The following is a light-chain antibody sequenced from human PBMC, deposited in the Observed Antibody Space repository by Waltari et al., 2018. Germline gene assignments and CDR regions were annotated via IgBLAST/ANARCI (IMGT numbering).Light chain of an antibody. J-gene: IGLJ2*01. V-gene: IGLV3-21*02. Sequence: SYVLTQSPSVSVAPGQTATITCGGNNIGSKNVHWYQQRPGQAPGLVVYDDSDRPSGIPERLSGSNSANTATLTISRVDSGDEADYYCQVWDSSFDRVVFGGGTKLTVL. CDR3: QVWDSSFDRVV. CDR2: DDS. CDR1: NIGSKN.